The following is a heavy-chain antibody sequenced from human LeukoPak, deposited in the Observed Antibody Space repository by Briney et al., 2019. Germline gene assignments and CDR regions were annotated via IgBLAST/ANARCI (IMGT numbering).Heavy chain of an antibody. V-gene: IGHV5-51*01. J-gene: IGHJ6*03. CDR1: GYIFTSYW. Sequence: GESLQISCKGSGYIFTSYWIGWVRQLPGKGLDWMGIIYPGDSDTRYSPSFQGQVTISADKSISTAYLQWSSLKASDTAMYYCARGPYCGSTSCYSPYYYYYMNVWGKGTTVTVSS. CDR3: ARGPYCGSTSCYSPYYYYYMNV. D-gene: IGHD2-2*01. CDR2: IYPGDSDT.